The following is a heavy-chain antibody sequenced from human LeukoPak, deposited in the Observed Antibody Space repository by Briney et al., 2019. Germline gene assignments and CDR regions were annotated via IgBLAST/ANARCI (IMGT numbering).Heavy chain of an antibody. CDR1: GGTFSSYA. V-gene: IGHV1-69*06. CDR3: ARDRLAGHGDY. D-gene: IGHD6-19*01. J-gene: IGHJ4*02. Sequence: VASVKVSCKASGGTFSSYAISWVRQAPGQGLEWMGGIIPIFGTANYAQKFQGRVTITADKSTSTAYMELSSLRSEDTAVYYCARDRLAGHGDYWGQGTLVTVSS. CDR2: IIPIFGTA.